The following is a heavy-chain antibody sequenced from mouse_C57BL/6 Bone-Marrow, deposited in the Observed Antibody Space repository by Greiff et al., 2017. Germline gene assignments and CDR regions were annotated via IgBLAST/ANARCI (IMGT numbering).Heavy chain of an antibody. CDR1: GYTFTDYY. Sequence: EVKLQQSGPELVKPGASVKISCKASGYTFTDYYMNWVKQSHGKSLEWIGDINPNNGGTSYNQKFKGKATLTVDKSSSTAYMELRSLTSEDSAVYYCARWGLVEDYFDYWGQGTTLTVSS. J-gene: IGHJ2*01. V-gene: IGHV1-26*01. CDR2: INPNNGGT. CDR3: ARWGLVEDYFDY. D-gene: IGHD1-1*02.